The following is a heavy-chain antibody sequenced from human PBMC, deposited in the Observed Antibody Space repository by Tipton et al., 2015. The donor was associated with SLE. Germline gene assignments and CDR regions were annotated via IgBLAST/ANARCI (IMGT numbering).Heavy chain of an antibody. J-gene: IGHJ4*02. CDR3: AGAGFYDSSGYHDY. V-gene: IGHV4-34*01. CDR2: INHSGST. Sequence: TLSLTCAVYGGSFSGYYWSWIRQPPGKGLEWIGEINHSGSTNYNPSLKSRVTISVDTSKNQFSLKLSSVTAADTAVYYCAGAGFYDSSGYHDYWGQGTLVTVSS. CDR1: GGSFSGYY. D-gene: IGHD3-22*01.